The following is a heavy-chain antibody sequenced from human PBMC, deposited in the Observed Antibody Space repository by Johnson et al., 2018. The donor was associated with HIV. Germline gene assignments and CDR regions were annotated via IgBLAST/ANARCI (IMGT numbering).Heavy chain of an antibody. D-gene: IGHD3-16*02. V-gene: IGHV3-30-3*01. CDR2: ISYVGSSK. J-gene: IGHJ3*01. Sequence: QVQLVESGGGVVQPGRSLRLSCAASGFTFSSYTIHWVRQAPGKGLEWVAVISYVGSSKYYADSVRGRFTISRDNSKNTLNLQMNSLRPEDTAVYYCAKGMGLSIGELSDAFHFWGLGTMVTVSS. CDR1: GFTFSSYT. CDR3: AKGMGLSIGELSDAFHF.